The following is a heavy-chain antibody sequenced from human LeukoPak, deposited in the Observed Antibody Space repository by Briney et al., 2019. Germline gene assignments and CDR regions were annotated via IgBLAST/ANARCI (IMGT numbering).Heavy chain of an antibody. CDR1: GFIFSSYA. CDR2: ISGRGDST. Sequence: GGSLRLSCAASGFIFSSYAMSWVRQAPGKGLEWVSAISGRGDSTNYADSVKGRFTISRDNSKNTLYLKMNSLRAEDTALYYCAKGGRITMVRGAFDIWGQGTMVTVSS. J-gene: IGHJ3*02. V-gene: IGHV3-23*01. CDR3: AKGGRITMVRGAFDI. D-gene: IGHD3-10*01.